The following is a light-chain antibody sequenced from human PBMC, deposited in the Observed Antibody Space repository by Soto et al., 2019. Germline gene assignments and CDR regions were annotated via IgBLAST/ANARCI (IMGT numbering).Light chain of an antibody. CDR3: QQFSSYPLT. CDR2: DAS. CDR1: QTCRNNY. Sequence: EFVVTQSPGTLSLSPGERATLSCRASQTCRNNYLAWYQQKPGQAPKLLIYDASSRATGIPDRFSGGGSGTDCILTLSRLEPEDFAVYYCQQFSSYPLTFGGGTKVEIK. J-gene: IGKJ4*01. V-gene: IGKV3-20*01.